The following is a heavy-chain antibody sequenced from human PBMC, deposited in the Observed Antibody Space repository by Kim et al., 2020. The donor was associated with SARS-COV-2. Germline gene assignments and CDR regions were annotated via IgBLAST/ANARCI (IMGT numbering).Heavy chain of an antibody. V-gene: IGHV2-5*02. Sequence: SGPTLVNPTQTLTLTCTFSGFSLSTSGVGVGWIRQPPGKALEWLALIYWDDDKRYSPSLKSRLTITKDTSKNQVVLTMTNMDPVDTATYYCARPGGSGSYDGMDVWGQGTTVTVSS. J-gene: IGHJ6*02. CDR3: ARPGGSGSYDGMDV. CDR1: GFSLSTSGVG. CDR2: IYWDDDK. D-gene: IGHD3-10*01.